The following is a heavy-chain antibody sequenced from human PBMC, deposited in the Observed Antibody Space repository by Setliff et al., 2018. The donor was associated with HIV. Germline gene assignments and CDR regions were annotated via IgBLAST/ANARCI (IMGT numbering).Heavy chain of an antibody. D-gene: IGHD3-3*01. CDR1: GCTFTSYG. CDR3: ARVAWYYSFWSGLGDAFDI. CDR2: ISAYSGNT. V-gene: IGHV1-18*01. J-gene: IGHJ3*02. Sequence: VASVKVSCKASGCTFTSYGISWVRQAPGQGLEWMGWISAYSGNTNYAQKLQGRVTMTTDTSTSTAYMELRSLRSDDTAVYYCARVAWYYSFWSGLGDAFDIWGQGTMVTVSS.